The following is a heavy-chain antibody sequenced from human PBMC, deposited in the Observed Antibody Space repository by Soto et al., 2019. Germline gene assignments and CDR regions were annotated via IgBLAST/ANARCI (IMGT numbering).Heavy chain of an antibody. CDR1: GGSFSGYY. V-gene: IGHV4-34*01. J-gene: IGHJ5*02. CDR2: INHSGST. Sequence: SETLSLTCAVYGGSFSGYYWSWIRQPPGKGLEWIGEINHSGSTNYNPSLKSRFTISVDTSKNQFSLKVSSVTAADTAVYYCATTNWKHSWFDPCGQGTLVTVSS. CDR3: ATTNWKHSWFDP. D-gene: IGHD1-1*01.